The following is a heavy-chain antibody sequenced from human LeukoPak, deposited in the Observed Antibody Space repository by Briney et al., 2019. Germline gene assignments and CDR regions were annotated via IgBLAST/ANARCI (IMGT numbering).Heavy chain of an antibody. Sequence: GSSLRLSCAGSGFTFSTYGMHWVRQTPGKGLEWVAVIWHDGSKTYYAESVKGRFTISRDNSKDTPYLELNSLRAEDTAVYYCARERWINDWKYYFDYWGQGTLVTVSS. CDR2: IWHDGSKT. V-gene: IGHV3-33*01. CDR1: GFTFSTYG. J-gene: IGHJ4*02. D-gene: IGHD1-1*01. CDR3: ARERWINDWKYYFDY.